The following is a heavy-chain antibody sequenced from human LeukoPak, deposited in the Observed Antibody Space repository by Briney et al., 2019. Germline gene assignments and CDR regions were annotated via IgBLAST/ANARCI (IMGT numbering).Heavy chain of an antibody. D-gene: IGHD6-19*01. CDR1: GYTFTSYG. CDR2: ISDYNGNT. V-gene: IGHV1-18*01. CDR3: AAEDSSGSSAF. Sequence: ASVKVSCKASGYTFTSYGISWVRQAPCRGLEWMGWISDYNGNTSYAQKLQGRVNMTEDTSTDTAYMELSSLRSEDTAVYYCAAEDSSGSSAFWGQGTLVTVSS. J-gene: IGHJ4*02.